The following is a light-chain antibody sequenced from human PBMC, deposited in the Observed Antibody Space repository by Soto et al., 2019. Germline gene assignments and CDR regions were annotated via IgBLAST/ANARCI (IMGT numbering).Light chain of an antibody. CDR3: QQVNTYPYT. V-gene: IGKV1-9*01. J-gene: IGKJ2*01. CDR1: QSISSC. CDR2: VAS. Sequence: DIQLTQSPSILSASVADRVTITCRASQSISSCLAWYQQKPGKAPTLLINVASTLQSGVPSRFSGSGSATEFTLTISRLQPEDFATYYCQQVNTYPYTFGQGTKLEIK.